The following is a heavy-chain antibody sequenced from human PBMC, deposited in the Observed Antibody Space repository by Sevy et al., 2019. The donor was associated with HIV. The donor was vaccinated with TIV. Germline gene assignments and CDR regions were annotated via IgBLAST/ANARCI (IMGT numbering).Heavy chain of an antibody. CDR3: ARDHLFGITGTDNFDY. CDR1: GFTFSSYG. J-gene: IGHJ4*02. V-gene: IGHV3-33*01. D-gene: IGHD1-7*01. Sequence: GGSLRLSCVASGFTFSSYGMHWVRQAPGKGLEWVAVIWYDGSNKYYADSVKGRFTISRDNSKNTLYLQMNSLRAEDTAVYYCARDHLFGITGTDNFDYWGQGTLVTVSS. CDR2: IWYDGSNK.